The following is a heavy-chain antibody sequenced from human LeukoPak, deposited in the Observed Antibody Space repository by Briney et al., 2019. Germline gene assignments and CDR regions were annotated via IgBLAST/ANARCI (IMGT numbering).Heavy chain of an antibody. CDR3: AKDRYSYAFEYSDS. J-gene: IGHJ4*02. CDR1: GFTFSSYG. CDR2: ISNDGSKK. V-gene: IGHV3-30*18. D-gene: IGHD5-18*01. Sequence: GGSLRLSCAASGFTFSSYGMHWVRQAPGKGLEWVAVISNDGSKKYYADSVKGRFTISRDDSKNTLSLQVSSLRAEDTAVYYCAKDRYSYAFEYSDSWGQGTLVTVSS.